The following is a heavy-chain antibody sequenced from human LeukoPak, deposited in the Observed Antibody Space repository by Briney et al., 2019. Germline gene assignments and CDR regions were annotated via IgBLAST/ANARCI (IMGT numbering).Heavy chain of an antibody. Sequence: GASVKVSCKVSGYTFTDHAIHWVRQAPGKGLEWMGWINTNTGNPTYAQGFAGRLVLSLDTSVTTTYMQISSLKTEDTAMYYCAREATGISFDNWGQGTLVTVSS. CDR1: GYTFTDHA. CDR3: AREATGISFDN. CDR2: INTNTGNP. V-gene: IGHV7-4-1*02. J-gene: IGHJ4*02. D-gene: IGHD6-13*01.